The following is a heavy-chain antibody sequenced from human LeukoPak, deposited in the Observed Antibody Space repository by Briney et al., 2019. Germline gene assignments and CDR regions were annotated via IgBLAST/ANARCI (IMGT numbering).Heavy chain of an antibody. CDR3: ARYFDWLLFS. Sequence: SETLSLTCTVSGGSISSSSYYWGWIRQPPGKGLEWIGSIYYSGSTYYNPSLKSRVTISVDTSKNQFSLKLSSVTAADTAVYYCARYFDWLLFSGGQGTTVTVSS. V-gene: IGHV4-39*07. J-gene: IGHJ6*02. CDR1: GGSISSSSYY. CDR2: IYYSGST. D-gene: IGHD3-9*01.